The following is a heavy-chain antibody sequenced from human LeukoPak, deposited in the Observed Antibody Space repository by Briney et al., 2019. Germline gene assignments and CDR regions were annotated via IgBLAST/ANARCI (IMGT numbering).Heavy chain of an antibody. V-gene: IGHV3-23*01. CDR3: AKLDTAMVTNFDY. CDR1: GFTFSSYA. Sequence: PGGSLRLSCAASGFTFSSYAMSWVRQAPGKGLEWVSASGSGGSTYYADSVTSRFTISRDNSKNTLYLQMNSLRAEDTAVYYCAKLDTAMVTNFDYWGQGTRVTVSS. J-gene: IGHJ4*02. CDR2: SGSGGST. D-gene: IGHD5-18*01.